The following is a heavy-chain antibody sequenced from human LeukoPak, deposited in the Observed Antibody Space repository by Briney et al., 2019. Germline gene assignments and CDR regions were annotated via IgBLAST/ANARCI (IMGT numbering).Heavy chain of an antibody. CDR1: GYTFTSYG. J-gene: IGHJ4*02. D-gene: IGHD3-10*01. CDR3: ARHPDITIIRGADFDN. Sequence: GASVKVSCKASGYTFTSYGISWVRQALGQGLEWMGWISPYNGNTKYAQKLQGRVTMTTDTSTRIAYMELRSLRSDDTAVYYCARHPDITIIRGADFDNWGQGTLVTVSS. V-gene: IGHV1-18*01. CDR2: ISPYNGNT.